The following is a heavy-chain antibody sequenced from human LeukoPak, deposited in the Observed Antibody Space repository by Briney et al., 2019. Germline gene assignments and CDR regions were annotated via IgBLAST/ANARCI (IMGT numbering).Heavy chain of an antibody. CDR1: GGSISSGDFY. J-gene: IGHJ4*02. D-gene: IGHD3-22*01. CDR3: ARYAAYDSRGNYFDY. Sequence: SQTLSLTCTVSGGSISSGDFYSSWIRQPPGKGLEWIGYIYYSGSTYYNPSLNSRLTISVDTSKNQFSLKLSSVTAADTAVYYCARYAAYDSRGNYFDYWGQGTLVAVSS. V-gene: IGHV4-30-4*08. CDR2: IYYSGST.